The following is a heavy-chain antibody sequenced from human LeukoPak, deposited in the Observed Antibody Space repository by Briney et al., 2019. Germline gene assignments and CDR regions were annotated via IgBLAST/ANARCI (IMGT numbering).Heavy chain of an antibody. V-gene: IGHV5-51*01. Sequence: GESLKISCKGSGYSFTTYWIGWVRQMPGKGLEWMGIIYPGDSDTGYSPSFQGQVTMSADTSTSTAYLQWSSLRASDTAMYYCARASRDGYNQNFDHWGQGTQVTVSS. CDR3: ARASRDGYNQNFDH. J-gene: IGHJ4*02. CDR1: GYSFTTYW. CDR2: IYPGDSDT. D-gene: IGHD5-24*01.